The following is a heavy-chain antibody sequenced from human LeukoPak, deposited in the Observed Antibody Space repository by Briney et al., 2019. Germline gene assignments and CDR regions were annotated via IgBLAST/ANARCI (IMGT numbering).Heavy chain of an antibody. Sequence: KSSETLSLTCTVSGGSISSSSYYWGWIRQPPGKGLEWIGSIYYSGSTYYNPSLKSRVTISVDTSKNQFSLKLSPVTAADTAVYYCARVLDYYDSSGSNYYMDVWGKGTTVTVSS. V-gene: IGHV4-39*07. D-gene: IGHD3-22*01. CDR3: ARVLDYYDSSGSNYYMDV. CDR1: GGSISSSSYY. CDR2: IYYSGST. J-gene: IGHJ6*03.